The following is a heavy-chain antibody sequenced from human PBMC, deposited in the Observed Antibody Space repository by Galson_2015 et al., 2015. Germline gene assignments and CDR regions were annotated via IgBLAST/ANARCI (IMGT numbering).Heavy chain of an antibody. CDR3: VRVHYYYMDV. CDR1: GFIFTSYR. J-gene: IGHJ6*03. Sequence: SLRLSCAASGFIFTSYRMNWVRQAPGKGLEWVSYISTSSSTIYYADSVKGRFTMSRDNAKSSLSLQMNSLRDEDTAVYYCVRVHYYYMDVWGKGTTVTVSS. V-gene: IGHV3-48*02. CDR2: ISTSSSTI.